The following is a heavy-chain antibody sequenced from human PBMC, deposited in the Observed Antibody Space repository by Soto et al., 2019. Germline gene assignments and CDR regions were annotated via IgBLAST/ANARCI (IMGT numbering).Heavy chain of an antibody. D-gene: IGHD3-3*02. J-gene: IGHJ4*02. CDR2: IDPKSGGT. V-gene: IGHV1-2*02. Sequence: QLVQSGAEVKKPGASVKVSCKTSGPTFIAYYIHWVRQAPGQGLEWMGWIDPKSGGTTYEQKFLGRVTMTRDPSINTAYMELNTLTSDDTALYYCASISVDVPEWGQGTLITVSS. CDR3: ASISVDVPE. CDR1: GPTFIAYY.